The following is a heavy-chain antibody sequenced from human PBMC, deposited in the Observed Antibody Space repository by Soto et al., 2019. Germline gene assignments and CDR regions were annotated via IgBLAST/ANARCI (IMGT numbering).Heavy chain of an antibody. Sequence: GASVKVSCKTSGYTFSNYGITWVRQAPGQPLEWLGWISLYSDGTNYAQKFQGRVSMTTDTSTTTAYMELRSLRSDDTAVYYCAKVVPGAEAWFGPWGQGTLVTVSS. CDR2: ISLYSDGT. V-gene: IGHV1-18*01. CDR3: AKVVPGAEAWFGP. D-gene: IGHD2-2*01. CDR1: GYTFSNYG. J-gene: IGHJ5*02.